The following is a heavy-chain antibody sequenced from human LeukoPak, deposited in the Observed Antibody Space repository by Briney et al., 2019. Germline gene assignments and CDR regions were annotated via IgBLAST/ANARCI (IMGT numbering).Heavy chain of an antibody. D-gene: IGHD5-18*01. CDR1: GFTFSSYS. V-gene: IGHV3-48*01. J-gene: IGHJ4*02. CDR3: ARGGYRYGFRTFDY. CDR2: ISSSSISI. Sequence: PGGSLRLSCAASGFTFSSYSMNWVRQAPGKGLEGVSYISSSSISIYYADSVEGRFTISRDNAKNSLYLQMNSLRAEDTPVYYCARGGYRYGFRTFDYWGQGTLVTASS.